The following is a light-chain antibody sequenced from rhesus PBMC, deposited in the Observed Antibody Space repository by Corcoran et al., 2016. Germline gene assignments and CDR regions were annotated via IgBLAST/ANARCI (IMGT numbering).Light chain of an antibody. Sequence: DIQMTQSPSSLSASVGDRVTITCRASQNISSYLAWYQQKPGKVPKLLIYAASTLQSGVPSRFSGSGSGTDFTLTISSLQPEDFATYYCQQHNSHPRTFGQGTKVEIK. J-gene: IGKJ1*01. V-gene: IGKV1-44*03. CDR1: QNISSY. CDR3: QQHNSHPRT. CDR2: AAS.